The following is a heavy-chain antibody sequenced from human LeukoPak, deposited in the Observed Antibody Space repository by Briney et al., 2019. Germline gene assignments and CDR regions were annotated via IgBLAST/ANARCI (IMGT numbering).Heavy chain of an antibody. V-gene: IGHV4-39*07. D-gene: IGHD3-10*01. CDR3: ARDGRDYGSGSYYKPPSGMDV. CDR1: GGSISGISYY. Sequence: PSETLSLTCTVSGGSISGISYYWAWIRQPPGRGLEWLGKIFYTGHTYYNPSLGSRVTISVDTSQNQFSLELTSVTAADTAVYYCARDGRDYGSGSYYKPPSGMDVWGQGTTVTVSS. J-gene: IGHJ6*02. CDR2: IFYTGHT.